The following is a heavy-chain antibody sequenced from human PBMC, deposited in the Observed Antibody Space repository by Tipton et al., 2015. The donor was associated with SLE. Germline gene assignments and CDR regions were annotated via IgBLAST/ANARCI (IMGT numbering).Heavy chain of an antibody. CDR1: GYTFTSYG. Sequence: QLVQSGPEVKRPGASVKVSCKASGYTFTSYGIIWVRQAPGQGLQWMGWISGYNGHTNYAQNLQGRATLTTDTSTSTAFMELRSLRSDDTAVYYCARAAYSGNYYPDSWGQGTLVSVSS. CDR3: ARAAYSGNYYPDS. V-gene: IGHV1-18*01. CDR2: ISGYNGHT. D-gene: IGHD1-26*01. J-gene: IGHJ4*02.